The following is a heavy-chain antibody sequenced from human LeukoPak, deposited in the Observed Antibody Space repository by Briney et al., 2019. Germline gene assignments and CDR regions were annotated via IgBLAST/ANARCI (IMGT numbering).Heavy chain of an antibody. Sequence: GRSLRLSCAASGFTVSAYGMHWVRQAPGKGLEWVAVISSDGSNTYYADSVRGRLTISRDNSKNTLYLQMNSLRAEDTAVYYCAKRSMGSSWYSDYWGQGTLVTVSS. V-gene: IGHV3-30*18. D-gene: IGHD6-13*01. J-gene: IGHJ4*02. CDR2: ISSDGSNT. CDR3: AKRSMGSSWYSDY. CDR1: GFTVSAYG.